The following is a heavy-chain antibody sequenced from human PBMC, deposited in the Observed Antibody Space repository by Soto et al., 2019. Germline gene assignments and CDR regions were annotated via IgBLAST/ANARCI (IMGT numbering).Heavy chain of an antibody. J-gene: IGHJ4*02. V-gene: IGHV6-1*01. Sequence: PSQTLSLTCAISGDIVSSNSAAWNWIRQSPSRGLGWLGRTYYRSKWYNDYAVSVKSRITINPDTSKNQFSLQLNSVTPADTAVSSCARDAGTIAVAGNFDSWGQGTLVTVSS. CDR2: TYYRSKWYN. D-gene: IGHD6-19*01. CDR3: ARDAGTIAVAGNFDS. CDR1: GDIVSSNSAA.